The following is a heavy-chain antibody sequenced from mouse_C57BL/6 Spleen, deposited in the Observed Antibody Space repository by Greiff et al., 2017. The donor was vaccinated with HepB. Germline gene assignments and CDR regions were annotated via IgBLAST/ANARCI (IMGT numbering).Heavy chain of an antibody. J-gene: IGHJ4*01. D-gene: IGHD1-1*01. V-gene: IGHV14-1*01. Sequence: EVQLQQSGAELVRPGASVKLSCTASGFNIKDYYMHWVKQRPEQGLEWIGRIDPEDGDTEYAPKFQGKATMTADTSSNTAYLQLSSLTSEDTAVYDCTDCYGSSGYAMDYWGQGTSVTVSS. CDR1: GFNIKDYY. CDR2: IDPEDGDT. CDR3: TDCYGSSGYAMDY.